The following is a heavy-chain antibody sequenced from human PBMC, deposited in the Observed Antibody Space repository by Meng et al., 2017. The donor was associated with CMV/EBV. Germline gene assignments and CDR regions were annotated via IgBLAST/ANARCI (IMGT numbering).Heavy chain of an antibody. J-gene: IGHJ6*02. CDR2: IKQDGSEK. CDR3: ARAASGGSERWDYYYYGMDV. Sequence: GESLKISCAASGFTFSSYWMSWVRQAPGKGLEWVANIKQDGSEKYYVDSVKGRFTISRDNAKNSLYLQMNSLRAEDTAVYYCARAASGGSERWDYYYYGMDVRGQGTTVTVSS. CDR1: GFTFSSYW. D-gene: IGHD5-24*01. V-gene: IGHV3-7*01.